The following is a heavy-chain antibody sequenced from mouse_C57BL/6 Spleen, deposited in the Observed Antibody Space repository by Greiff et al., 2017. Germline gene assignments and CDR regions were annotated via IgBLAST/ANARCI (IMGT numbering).Heavy chain of an antibody. CDR3: AKWDYYGSSFYAMDY. Sequence: QVQLQQPGAELVKPGASVKLSCKASGYTFTSYWMHWVQQRPGQGLEWIGMIHPNSGSTNYNEKFKSKATLTVDKSSSTAYMQLSSLTSEDSAVYYCAKWDYYGSSFYAMDYWGQGTSVTVSS. CDR1: GYTFTSYW. CDR2: IHPNSGST. V-gene: IGHV1-64*01. D-gene: IGHD1-1*01. J-gene: IGHJ4*01.